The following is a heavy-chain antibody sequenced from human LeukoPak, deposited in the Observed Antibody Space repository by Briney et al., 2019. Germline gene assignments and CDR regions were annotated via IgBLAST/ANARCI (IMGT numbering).Heavy chain of an antibody. CDR1: GYTFTSYG. D-gene: IGHD2-21*01. V-gene: IGHV1-18*01. J-gene: IGHJ3*02. Sequence: ASMKVSCKASGYTFTSYGVSWVRQAPGQGLEWMGWISAYNGNTNYAQNLQGRVTMTTDTSTTTAYLELRSLRSDDTAAYYCARGAYCGGDCSSSDAFDIWGQGTMVTVSS. CDR3: ARGAYCGGDCSSSDAFDI. CDR2: ISAYNGNT.